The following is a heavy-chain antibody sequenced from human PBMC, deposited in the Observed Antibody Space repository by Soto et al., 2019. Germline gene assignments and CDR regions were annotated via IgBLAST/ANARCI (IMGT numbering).Heavy chain of an antibody. CDR3: ATHRYGYFDY. V-gene: IGHV4-59*08. Sequence: QVQLQESGPGLVKPSETLSLTCTVSGGSISSNYWSWIRQPPGKGLEWIGYIYYNGSTNYNPSLKSRVTISVDTSKKQFSLKLSSVTAADTAMYYCATHRYGYFDYWGQGTLVTVSS. CDR1: GGSISSNY. CDR2: IYYNGST. J-gene: IGHJ4*02. D-gene: IGHD3-10*01.